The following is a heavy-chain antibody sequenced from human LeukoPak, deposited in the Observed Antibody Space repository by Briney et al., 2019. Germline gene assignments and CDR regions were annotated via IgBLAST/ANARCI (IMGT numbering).Heavy chain of an antibody. CDR1: GVSISSYF. Sequence: SETLSLTYTVSGVSISSYFWNWIRQPPGKGLEWIGYISYSGSTNYNPSLKSRVTISIDTSKNQFSLKLSSATAADTDVYYCARGDDYKSTLFDYWGQGTLVTVSS. V-gene: IGHV4-59*01. J-gene: IGHJ4*02. D-gene: IGHD4-11*01. CDR3: ARGDDYKSTLFDY. CDR2: ISYSGST.